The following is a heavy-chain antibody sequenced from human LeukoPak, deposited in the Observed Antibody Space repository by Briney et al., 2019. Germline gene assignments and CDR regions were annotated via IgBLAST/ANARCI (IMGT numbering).Heavy chain of an antibody. Sequence: PGGSLRLSCAASGLIFSNAWMTWVRQAPGKGLEWVGRIKGKTDGGTADYAAPVKGRFTIPRDDSKNTVYLQMNGLKTEDTAVYYCVSQYFDFWGQGTLVTVSS. CDR1: GLIFSNAW. CDR3: VSQYFDF. V-gene: IGHV3-15*01. CDR2: IKGKTDGGTA. J-gene: IGHJ4*02.